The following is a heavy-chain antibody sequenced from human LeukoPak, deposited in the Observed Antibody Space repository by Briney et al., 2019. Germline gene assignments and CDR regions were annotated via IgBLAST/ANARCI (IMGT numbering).Heavy chain of an antibody. J-gene: IGHJ5*02. CDR3: ARAARMHDYRNWFDP. V-gene: IGHV4-59*01. Sequence: SETLSLTCIVSGGSISSYYWSWIRQPPGKGLEWIGYIYYSGSTNYNPSLKSRVTISVDTSKNQFSLKLNSVTAADTAVYYCARAARMHDYRNWFDPWGQGTLVTVSS. CDR1: GGSISSYY. D-gene: IGHD4-11*01. CDR2: IYYSGST.